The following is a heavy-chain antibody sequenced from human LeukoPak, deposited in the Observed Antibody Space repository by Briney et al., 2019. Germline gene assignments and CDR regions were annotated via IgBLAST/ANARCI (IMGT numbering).Heavy chain of an antibody. CDR1: GFTFRNFA. CDR2: ISYDGGNK. Sequence: PGRSLRLSCAASGFTFRNFAIHWVRQAPGKGLYWVALISYDGGNKYYADSVKSRFTISRDNSRDTLYLQLNSLRAEDTAVYYCAREGAEQAFDIWGQGTMVTVSS. CDR3: AREGAEQAFDI. V-gene: IGHV3-30*01. J-gene: IGHJ3*02. D-gene: IGHD1-26*01.